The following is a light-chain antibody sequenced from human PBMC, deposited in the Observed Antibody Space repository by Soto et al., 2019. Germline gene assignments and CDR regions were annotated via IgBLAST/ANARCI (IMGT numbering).Light chain of an antibody. CDR2: AAS. Sequence: DIQMTQSPSPVSASVGDRVTITCRASEDIGSWLAWFQQKPGKAPQLLIYAASTLQTGVPSRFSGSGSGTDFTLTINSLQAEDFASYHCQQAYSFPVTFGQGTRLDFK. J-gene: IGKJ5*01. CDR3: QQAYSFPVT. V-gene: IGKV1-12*01. CDR1: EDIGSW.